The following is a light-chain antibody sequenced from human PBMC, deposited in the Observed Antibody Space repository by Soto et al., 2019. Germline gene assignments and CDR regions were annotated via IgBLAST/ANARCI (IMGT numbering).Light chain of an antibody. CDR3: QQYNDWPPST. V-gene: IGKV3-15*01. CDR2: GAS. CDR1: QSITNN. J-gene: IGKJ2*01. Sequence: EIVMTQSPATLSVSPGERATLSCSASQSITNNLAWYQQKPGQAPRLIIYGASTRATAIPARFSGSGFGTEFTLTISSLQSEDFAVYYCQQYNDWPPSTCGQGTKVEI.